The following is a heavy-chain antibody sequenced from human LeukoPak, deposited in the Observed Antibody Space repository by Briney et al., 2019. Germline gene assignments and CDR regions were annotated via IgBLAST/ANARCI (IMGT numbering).Heavy chain of an antibody. J-gene: IGHJ4*02. CDR3: ARDHVVMTAREQYFDY. Sequence: ASVKVSCKASGYTFTGYYMHWVRQAPGQGLEWMGWFSAYNGNTNYAQKLQGRVTMTTDTSTSTAYMELRSLRSDDTAVYYCARDHVVMTAREQYFDYWGQGTLVTVSS. D-gene: IGHD1/OR15-1a*01. V-gene: IGHV1-18*04. CDR1: GYTFTGYY. CDR2: FSAYNGNT.